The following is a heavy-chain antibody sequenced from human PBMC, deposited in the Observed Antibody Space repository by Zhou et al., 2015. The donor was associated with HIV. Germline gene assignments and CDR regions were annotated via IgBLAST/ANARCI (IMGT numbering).Heavy chain of an antibody. CDR2: IIPSFDTK. Sequence: QALLMQSGAEVKRPGASVKVSCTGPRDTFNNYPISWVRQAPGQGLEWMGGIIPSFDTKNYAQKFLGRLTITADESTSTSYMELSGLRSEDTAIYFCARLVNYYDRRGEPDFWGQGTLVTVSS. CDR1: RDTFNNYP. D-gene: IGHD3-22*01. CDR3: ARLVNYYDRRGEPDF. J-gene: IGHJ4*02. V-gene: IGHV1-69*13.